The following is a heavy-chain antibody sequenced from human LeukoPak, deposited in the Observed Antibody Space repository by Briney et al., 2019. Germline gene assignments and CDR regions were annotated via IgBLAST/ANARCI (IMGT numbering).Heavy chain of an antibody. CDR1: GGSISSYY. Sequence: PSETRSLTCTVFGGSISSYYWSWIRQPPGKGLEGMGYINYSASTNYNPSLKSRVTISVDTSKNPFSLKLSSVTAADTAVYYCARLRTAMGVFDPWGQGTLVTVSS. CDR2: INYSAST. V-gene: IGHV4-59*01. D-gene: IGHD5-18*01. CDR3: ARLRTAMGVFDP. J-gene: IGHJ5*02.